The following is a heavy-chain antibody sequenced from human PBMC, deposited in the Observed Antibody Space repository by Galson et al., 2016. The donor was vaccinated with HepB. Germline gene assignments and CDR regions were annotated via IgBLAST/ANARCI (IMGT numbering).Heavy chain of an antibody. V-gene: IGHV1-69*13. CDR3: ARESTEYISTWVKFDF. D-gene: IGHD2-2*01. CDR2: IIPFFLTP. J-gene: IGHJ4*02. Sequence: SVKVSCKAVGGPFTNYAVNWVRQAPGQGLEWMGGIIPFFLTPSYSHKFQDRATISADQSTSTVFMELRMLTSEDTAVYFCARESTEYISTWVKFDFWGQGTRVAVSS. CDR1: GGPFTNYA.